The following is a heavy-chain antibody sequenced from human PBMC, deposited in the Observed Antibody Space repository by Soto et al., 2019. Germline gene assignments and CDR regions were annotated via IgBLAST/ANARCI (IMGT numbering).Heavy chain of an antibody. CDR3: ARAPPTITGTRIHYYYYYGMDV. D-gene: IGHD1-20*01. J-gene: IGHJ6*02. V-gene: IGHV1-69*13. CDR1: GGTFSSYA. CDR2: IIPIFGTA. Sequence: SVKVSCKASGGTFSSYAISWVRQAPGQGLEWMGGIIPIFGTANYAQKFQGRVTITADESTSTAYMELSSLRSEDTAVYYCARAPPTITGTRIHYYYYYGMDVWGQGTTVPVSS.